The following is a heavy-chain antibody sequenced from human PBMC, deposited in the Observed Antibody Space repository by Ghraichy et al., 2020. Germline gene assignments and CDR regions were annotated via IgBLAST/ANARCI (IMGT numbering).Heavy chain of an antibody. J-gene: IGHJ5*02. D-gene: IGHD3-3*01. CDR3: ARDLGVDQFLLDP. V-gene: IGHV3-53*01. CDR1: GFAVSSNY. CDR2: IYSGGDT. Sequence: GGSLRLSCAASGFAVSSNYMNWLRQTPEKGLEWVSIIYSGGDTHYADSVRGRFTISRDHSKNTLYLQLTSLRAEDTAVYYCARDLGVDQFLLDPWGQGSLLTVSS.